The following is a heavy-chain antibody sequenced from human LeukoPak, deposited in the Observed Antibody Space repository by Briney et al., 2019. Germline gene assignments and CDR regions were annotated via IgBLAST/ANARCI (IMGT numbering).Heavy chain of an antibody. CDR2: TYHDGNT. CDR1: GGSFNAYY. CDR3: ARLDGGNSLDAFDI. Sequence: SETLSLTCAVYGGSFNAYYWSWIRQPPGKGLEWIAETYHDGNTNYNPSLKSRVMISVDTSNNQFSLKLNSVTAADTAVYYCARLDGGNSLDAFDIWGQGTMVTVSS. V-gene: IGHV4-34*01. J-gene: IGHJ3*02. D-gene: IGHD4-23*01.